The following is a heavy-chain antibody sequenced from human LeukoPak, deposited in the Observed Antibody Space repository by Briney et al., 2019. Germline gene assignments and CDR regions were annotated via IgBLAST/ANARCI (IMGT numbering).Heavy chain of an antibody. D-gene: IGHD3-9*01. CDR3: ARDGAWLSFDY. J-gene: IGHJ4*02. Sequence: SETLSLTCTVSGGSVSSGSYYWSWIRQPPGKGLEWIGYIYYSGSTNYNPSLKSRVTISVDTSKNQFSLKLSSVTAADTAMYYCARDGAWLSFDYWGQGTLVTVSS. V-gene: IGHV4-61*01. CDR1: GGSVSSGSYY. CDR2: IYYSGST.